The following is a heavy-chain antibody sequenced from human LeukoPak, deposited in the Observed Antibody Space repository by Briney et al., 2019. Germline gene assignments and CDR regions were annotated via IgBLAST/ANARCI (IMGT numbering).Heavy chain of an antibody. V-gene: IGHV4-39*07. Sequence: SETLSLTCTVSGGSISSSSYYWGWIRQPPGKGLEWIGSIYYSGSTYYNPSLKSRVTISVDTSKNQFSLKLSFVTAADTAVYYCARDAMKQLWFPKDYYYYLDVWGKGTTVTVSS. CDR2: IYYSGST. CDR3: ARDAMKQLWFPKDYYYYLDV. D-gene: IGHD5-18*01. CDR1: GGSISSSSYY. J-gene: IGHJ6*03.